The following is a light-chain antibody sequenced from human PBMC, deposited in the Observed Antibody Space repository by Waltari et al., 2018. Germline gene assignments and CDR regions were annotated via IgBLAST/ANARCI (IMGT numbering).Light chain of an antibody. CDR3: QETNTFPIT. CDR2: DAS. CDR1: QDISNQ. Sequence: DIQMTQSPSSVPASQGKTLPTTCRASQDISNQLTWYQQKPGKAPKFLIYDASTLESGVPSRFSGSGSGTDFTLTVRSLQPEDFATYYCQETNTFPITFGQGTRLEIK. J-gene: IGKJ5*01. V-gene: IGKV1D-12*01.